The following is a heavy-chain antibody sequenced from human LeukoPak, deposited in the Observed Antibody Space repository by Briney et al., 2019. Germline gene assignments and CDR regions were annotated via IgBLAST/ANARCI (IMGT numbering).Heavy chain of an antibody. CDR2: ISGSGGGT. Sequence: GGSLRLSCAASGFTFSSYAMNWVRQAPGKGLEWVSVISGSGGGTSYADSVKGRFTISRDNSKNTLYLQMNSLRAEDTAVYYCAKRMTTVTACDFWGQGTLVTVSS. V-gene: IGHV3-23*01. CDR1: GFTFSSYA. D-gene: IGHD4-17*01. CDR3: AKRMTTVTACDF. J-gene: IGHJ4*02.